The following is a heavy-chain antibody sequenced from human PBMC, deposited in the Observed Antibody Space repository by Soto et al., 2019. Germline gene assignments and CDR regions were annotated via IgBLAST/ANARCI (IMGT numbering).Heavy chain of an antibody. Sequence: GGSLRLSCAASGFTFSSYGMHWVRQAPGKGLEWVAVISYDGSNKYYADSVKGRFTISRDNSKNTLYLQMNSLRAEDTAVYYCAKDPGYSSSWYVGSYYYYYYMDVWGKGTTVTVSS. CDR2: ISYDGSNK. CDR1: GFTFSSYG. J-gene: IGHJ6*03. D-gene: IGHD6-13*01. CDR3: AKDPGYSSSWYVGSYYYYYYMDV. V-gene: IGHV3-30*18.